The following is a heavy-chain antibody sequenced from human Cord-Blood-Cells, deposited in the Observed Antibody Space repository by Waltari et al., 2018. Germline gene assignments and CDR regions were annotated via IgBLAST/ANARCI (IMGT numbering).Heavy chain of an antibody. CDR1: GLTFSSDS. D-gene: IGHD1-26*01. Sequence: EVQLVESGGGLVKPGGSLRLSCAASGLTFSSDSMNWVRKSPGKGMEWVSSISSSSSYIYYADSVKGRFTISRDNAKNSLYLQMNSLRAEDTAVYYCARVRSGSYYFDYWGQGTLVTVSS. CDR2: ISSSSSYI. V-gene: IGHV3-21*01. CDR3: ARVRSGSYYFDY. J-gene: IGHJ4*02.